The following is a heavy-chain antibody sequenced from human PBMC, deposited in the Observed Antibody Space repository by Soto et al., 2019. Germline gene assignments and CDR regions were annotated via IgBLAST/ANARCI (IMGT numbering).Heavy chain of an antibody. Sequence: SVKVSCKASGGTFSSYAISWVRQAPGQGLEWMGGIIPIFGTANYAQKFQGRVTITADKSTSTAYMELSSLRSEDTAVYYCASDIPTVAPYYYYGMAVWGQGTSVTVSS. D-gene: IGHD2-15*01. CDR1: GGTFSSYA. CDR2: IIPIFGTA. J-gene: IGHJ6*02. CDR3: ASDIPTVAPYYYYGMAV. V-gene: IGHV1-69*06.